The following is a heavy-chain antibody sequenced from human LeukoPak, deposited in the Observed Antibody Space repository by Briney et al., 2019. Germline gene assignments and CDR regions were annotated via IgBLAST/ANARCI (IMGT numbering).Heavy chain of an antibody. D-gene: IGHD2-2*01. J-gene: IGHJ4*02. V-gene: IGHV3-21*01. Sequence: GGSLGLPVAASGFTFVDYSLNGSGRAPGRGRKGSHSFGRGSSYIYYADSVKGRFTTSRDNAKNSLYLQMNSLRAADTAVYYCASEGYCTSTSCYASGGVQYWGQGTLVTVSS. CDR1: GFTFVDYS. CDR2: FGRGSSYI. CDR3: ASEGYCTSTSCYASGGVQY.